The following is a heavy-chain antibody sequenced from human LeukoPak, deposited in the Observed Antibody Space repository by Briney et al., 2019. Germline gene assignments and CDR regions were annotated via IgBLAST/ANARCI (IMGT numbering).Heavy chain of an antibody. V-gene: IGHV4-59*11. CDR2: IFYVGST. D-gene: IGHD1-26*01. Sequence: PSETLSLTCTVSGDSIGSHYWSWIRQPPGKGLEWIGYIFYVGSTNYNPSLKSRVTISVDTSKNQFSLKLNSVTAADTAIYYCAKMKGHPLPKYYMDVWGQGTTVTVSS. CDR3: AKMKGHPLPKYYMDV. J-gene: IGHJ6*01. CDR1: GDSIGSHY.